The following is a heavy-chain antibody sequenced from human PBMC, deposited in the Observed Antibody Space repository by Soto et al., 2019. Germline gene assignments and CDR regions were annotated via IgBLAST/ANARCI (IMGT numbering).Heavy chain of an antibody. CDR2: IHPGDSDT. CDR1: GYSFTSYW. D-gene: IGHD6-13*01. V-gene: IGHV5-51*01. CDR3: ARLREEAAAGIPPYYYYYGMDV. Sequence: GESLKISCKGSGYSFTSYWIGWVRQMPGKGLEWMGIIHPGDSDTRYSPSFQGQVTISADKSISTAYLQWSSLKASDTAMYYCARLREEAAAGIPPYYYYYGMDVWGQGTTVTVSS. J-gene: IGHJ6*02.